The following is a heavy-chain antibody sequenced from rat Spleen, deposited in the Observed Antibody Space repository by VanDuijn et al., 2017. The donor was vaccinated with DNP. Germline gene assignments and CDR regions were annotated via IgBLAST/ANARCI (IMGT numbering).Heavy chain of an antibody. CDR3: ARHEDGGRFSY. J-gene: IGHJ3*01. Sequence: EVQLVESDGGLVQPGRSLKLSCAASGFTFSDYYMAWVRQAPTKGLERVATISYDGSSTYYRDSVKGRFTISRDNAKSTLYLQMDSLRSEDTATYYCARHEDGGRFSYWGQGTLVTVSS. D-gene: IGHD4-1*01. V-gene: IGHV5-29*01. CDR1: GFTFSDYY. CDR2: ISYDGSST.